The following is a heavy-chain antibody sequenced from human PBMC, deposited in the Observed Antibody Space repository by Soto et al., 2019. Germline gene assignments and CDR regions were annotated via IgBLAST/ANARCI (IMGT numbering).Heavy chain of an antibody. CDR3: AKDLYDSNGYTRWVFDY. CDR2: ISWNSGSI. V-gene: IGHV3-9*01. CDR1: GFTFDDYA. J-gene: IGHJ4*02. Sequence: EVQLVESGGGLVQPGRSLRLSCAASGFTFDDYAMHWVRQAPGKGLEWVSGISWNSGSIGYADSVKGRFTISRDNAKNSLYLQMNSLRAEDTAMYYCAKDLYDSNGYTRWVFDYWGQGTLVTVSS. D-gene: IGHD3-22*01.